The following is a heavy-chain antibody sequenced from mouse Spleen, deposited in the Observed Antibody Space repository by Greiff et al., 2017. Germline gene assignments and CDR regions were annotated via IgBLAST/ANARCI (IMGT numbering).Heavy chain of an antibody. V-gene: IGHV3-8*02. CDR1: GDSITSGY. CDR3: ARYHDGYPAWFAY. D-gene: IGHD2-3*01. J-gene: IGHJ3*01. CDR2: ISYSGST. Sequence: EVKLQESGPSLVKPSQTLSLTCSVTGDSITSGYWNWIRKFPGNKLEYMGYISYSGSTYYNPSLKSRISITRDTSKNQYYLQLNSVTTEDTATYYCARYHDGYPAWFAYWGQGTLVTVSA.